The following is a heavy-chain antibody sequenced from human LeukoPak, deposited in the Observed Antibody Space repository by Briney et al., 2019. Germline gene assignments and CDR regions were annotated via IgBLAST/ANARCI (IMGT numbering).Heavy chain of an antibody. CDR3: ARRQGLRRVYYFDY. CDR2: MNPNSGNT. Sequence: ASVKVSCKASGYTFTSYDINWVRQATGQGLEWMGWMNPNSGNTGYAQKFQGRVTTTRNTSISTAYMELSSLRSEDTAVYYCARRQGLRRVYYFDYWGQGTLVTVSS. CDR1: GYTFTSYD. J-gene: IGHJ4*02. V-gene: IGHV1-8*03.